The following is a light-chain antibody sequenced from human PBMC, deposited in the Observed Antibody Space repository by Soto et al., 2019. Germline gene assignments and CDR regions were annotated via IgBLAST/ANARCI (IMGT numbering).Light chain of an antibody. CDR2: STS. CDR3: QQANSFPLT. CDR1: QGVSIW. J-gene: IGKJ4*01. Sequence: DIQMTQSPSSVSASVGDTVTITCRASQGVSIWLAWYQHKPGKAPKLLIHSTSTLKSGVPSRFSGSVSGSYFTLTISSLQPEDFATYYCQQANSFPLTFGGGTTVEIK. V-gene: IGKV1D-12*01.